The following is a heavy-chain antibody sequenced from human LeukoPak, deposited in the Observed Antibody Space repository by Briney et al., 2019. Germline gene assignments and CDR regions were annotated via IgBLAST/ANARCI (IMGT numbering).Heavy chain of an antibody. V-gene: IGHV4-59*01. CDR1: GGSIRGYF. D-gene: IGHD6-13*01. J-gene: IGHJ4*02. Sequence: PSETLSLTCTVPGGSIRGYFWTWIRQPPGKGLEWIGYIYYSGSTNYNPSLKSRVTIAVDTSKNQFSLRLSSVTAADTAVYYCAMAYSSSWYYFDYWGQGTLVTVSS. CDR3: AMAYSSSWYYFDY. CDR2: IYYSGST.